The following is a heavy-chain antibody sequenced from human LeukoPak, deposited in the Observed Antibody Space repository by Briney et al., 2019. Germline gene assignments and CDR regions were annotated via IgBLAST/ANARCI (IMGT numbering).Heavy chain of an antibody. CDR3: AHSVWYDILQLNWFDP. Sequence: SGPTLVKPTQTLTLTCTFSGFSLSTSGVGVGWIRQPPGKALEWLALIYWNDDKRYSPSLKSRLTITKDTSKNQVVLTMTNMDPVDTATYYCAHSVWYDILQLNWFDPWGQGTLVTVSS. J-gene: IGHJ5*02. D-gene: IGHD3-9*01. CDR1: GFSLSTSGVG. V-gene: IGHV2-5*01. CDR2: IYWNDDK.